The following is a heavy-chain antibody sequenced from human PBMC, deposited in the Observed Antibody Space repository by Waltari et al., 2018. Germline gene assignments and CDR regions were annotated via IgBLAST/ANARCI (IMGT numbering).Heavy chain of an antibody. J-gene: IGHJ5*02. CDR1: GFPFSGHA. V-gene: IGHV3-23*01. Sequence: EIYLLESGGGVVQPGGSLRLSCSASGFPFSGHAMSWVRQAPGKGLEWVSTISHSGDNTYFADSLRGRFTISRDNSKYTVYLQMNSLRPEDTALYYCAKAVYSSSWYNWFDPWGQGTLVTVSS. CDR3: AKAVYSSSWYNWFDP. D-gene: IGHD6-13*01. CDR2: ISHSGDNT.